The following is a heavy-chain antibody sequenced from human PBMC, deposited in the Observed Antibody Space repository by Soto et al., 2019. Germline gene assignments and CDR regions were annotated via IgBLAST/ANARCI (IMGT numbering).Heavy chain of an antibody. CDR3: AKDRSEMRYFDWLLGPAFDY. J-gene: IGHJ4*02. D-gene: IGHD3-9*01. CDR2: ISGSGGST. CDR1: GFTFSSYA. V-gene: IGHV3-23*01. Sequence: GGSLRLSCAASGFTFSSYAMSWVRQAPGKGLEWVSAISGSGGSTYYADSVKGRFTISRDNSKNTLYLQMNSLRAEDTAVYYCAKDRSEMRYFDWLLGPAFDYWGQGTLVTVSS.